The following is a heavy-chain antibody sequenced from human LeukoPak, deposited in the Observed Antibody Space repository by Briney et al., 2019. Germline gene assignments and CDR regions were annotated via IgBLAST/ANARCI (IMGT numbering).Heavy chain of an antibody. D-gene: IGHD4-23*01. Sequence: ASVKLSCNVSGYTLTSHYMHWVRQAPRLGGEWMGIINPSGASTSYAQKFQGTVTKPRCTSISTAYMELSRLRSDDTAVYYCARGLYGGNFPLMDS. CDR2: INPSGAST. CDR3: ARGLYGGNFPLMDS. CDR1: GYTLTSHY. J-gene: IGHJ5*01. V-gene: IGHV1-46*01.